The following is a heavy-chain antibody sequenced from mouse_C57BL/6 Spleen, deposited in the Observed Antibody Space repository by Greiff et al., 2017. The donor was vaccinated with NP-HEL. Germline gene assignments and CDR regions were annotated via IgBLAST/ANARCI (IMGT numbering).Heavy chain of an antibody. D-gene: IGHD2-10*02. Sequence: EVNVVESGGGLVQPKGSLKLSCAASGFSFNTYAMNWVRQAPGKGLEWVARIRSKSNNYATYYADSVKDRFTISRDDSESMLYLQMNNLKTEDTAMYYCVRHWVWSDAMDYWGQGTSVTVSS. V-gene: IGHV10-1*01. CDR2: IRSKSNNYAT. CDR3: VRHWVWSDAMDY. J-gene: IGHJ4*01. CDR1: GFSFNTYA.